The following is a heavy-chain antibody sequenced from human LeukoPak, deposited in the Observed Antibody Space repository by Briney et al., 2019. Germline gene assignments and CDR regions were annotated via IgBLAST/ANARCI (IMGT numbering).Heavy chain of an antibody. V-gene: IGHV1-69*04. CDR3: ARDRSPYSIVTPPTGLDY. CDR1: GGTFSSYA. CDR2: IIPILGIA. D-gene: IGHD4-23*01. J-gene: IGHJ4*02. Sequence: SVKVSCKAFGGTFSSYAIIWVRQAPGQGLEWMGRIIPILGIANYAQKFQGRVTITADKSTSTAYMELSSLRSEDTAVYYCARDRSPYSIVTPPTGLDYWGQGTLATVSS.